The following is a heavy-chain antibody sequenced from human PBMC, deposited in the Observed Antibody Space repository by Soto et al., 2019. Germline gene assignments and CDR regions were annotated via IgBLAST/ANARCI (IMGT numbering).Heavy chain of an antibody. D-gene: IGHD5-12*01. CDR1: GFNFRNSR. V-gene: IGHV3-74*01. Sequence: EVQLVESGGGVVQPGGSLRLSCAASGFNFRNSRIHWVRQAPGKGLVWVSRLNNEESTTGYADSVKGRFTISRDNAKNTLYLQMNSLRAEDTAVYYCTRAPGYDGHDWRFDSWGQGTLVTVSS. CDR3: TRAPGYDGHDWRFDS. J-gene: IGHJ4*02. CDR2: LNNEESTT.